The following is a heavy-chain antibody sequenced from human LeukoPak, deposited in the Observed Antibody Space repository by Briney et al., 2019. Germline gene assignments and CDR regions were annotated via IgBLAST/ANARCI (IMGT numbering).Heavy chain of an antibody. D-gene: IGHD6-13*01. J-gene: IGHJ4*02. Sequence: GESLKISCKGSGYSFTSYWIGWVRQMPGKGLEWMGIIYPGDSDTRYSPSFQGQVTISADKSISTAYLQWSSLKASGTAMYYCARGHSSSWYYFDYWGQGTLVTVSS. CDR3: ARGHSSSWYYFDY. V-gene: IGHV5-51*01. CDR1: GYSFTSYW. CDR2: IYPGDSDT.